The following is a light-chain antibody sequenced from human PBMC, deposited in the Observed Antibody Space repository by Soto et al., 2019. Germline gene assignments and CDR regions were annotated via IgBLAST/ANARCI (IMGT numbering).Light chain of an antibody. Sequence: QSALTQPRSVSGSPGQSVTISCTGTSSDVGGYNYVSWYQHHPGKAPKIMIYDVSKRPSGVPDRFSGSKSGNTASLTISGLQAEDEADYYCCSYAGTYTLGVFGGGTKVTVL. CDR2: DVS. J-gene: IGLJ2*01. CDR1: SSDVGGYNY. CDR3: CSYAGTYTLGV. V-gene: IGLV2-11*01.